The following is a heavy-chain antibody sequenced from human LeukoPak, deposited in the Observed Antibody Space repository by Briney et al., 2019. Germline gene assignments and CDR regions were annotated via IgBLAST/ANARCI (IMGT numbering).Heavy chain of an antibody. J-gene: IGHJ4*02. CDR3: AKEYSSGWYYFDN. CDR2: ISYDGSKE. Sequence: GRSLRLSCADSGFTFSRNGMHWVRQAPGKGLEWVAVISYDGSKEYYADSVKGRFTISRDNSRNTLYVQMNSLRAEDAAVYYCAKEYSSGWYYFDNWGQGTLVTVSS. CDR1: GFTFSRNG. V-gene: IGHV3-30*18. D-gene: IGHD6-19*01.